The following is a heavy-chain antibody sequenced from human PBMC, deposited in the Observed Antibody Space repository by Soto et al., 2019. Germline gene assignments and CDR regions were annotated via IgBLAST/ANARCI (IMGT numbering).Heavy chain of an antibody. V-gene: IGHV1-46*01. CDR1: GYAFTTYY. CDR3: ARGHFQFTSSSKPHYFDY. Sequence: QVQLVQSGAEVKKPGASVKISCKASGYAFTTYYLHWMRQAPGQGPEWMGIINPSGGTARYAQNLQGRVIMTRDTSTWTVYMELSSLRSEDTAVYYCARGHFQFTSSSKPHYFDYWGQGTLVTVSS. D-gene: IGHD6-6*01. CDR2: INPSGGTA. J-gene: IGHJ4*02.